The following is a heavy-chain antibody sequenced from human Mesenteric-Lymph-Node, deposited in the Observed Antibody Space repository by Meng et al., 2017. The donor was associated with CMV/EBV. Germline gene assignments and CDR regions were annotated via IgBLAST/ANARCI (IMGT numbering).Heavy chain of an antibody. J-gene: IGHJ6*02. V-gene: IGHV1-2*02. D-gene: IGHD3-16*01. CDR3: ARGWGSYYYYGMDV. Sequence: ASVKVSCKASGYSFTGYGISWVRQAPGQGLEWMGWINPNSGGTNYAQKFQGRVTMTRDTSISTAYMELSRLRSDDTAVYYCARGWGSYYYYGMDVWGQGTTVTVSS. CDR2: INPNSGGT. CDR1: GYSFTGYG.